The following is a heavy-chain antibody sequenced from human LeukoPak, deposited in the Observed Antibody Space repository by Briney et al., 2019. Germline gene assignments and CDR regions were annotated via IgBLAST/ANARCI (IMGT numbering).Heavy chain of an antibody. J-gene: IGHJ4*02. Sequence: GGSLRLSCAASGFTFSSYAMSWVRQAPGKGLEWVSAISGSGGSTYYADSVKGRFTISRDNSKNTLYLQMNSLRAEDTAVYYCARGPYCGGDCYPSYFDYWGQGTLVTVSS. CDR1: GFTFSSYA. D-gene: IGHD2-21*02. CDR3: ARGPYCGGDCYPSYFDY. V-gene: IGHV3-23*01. CDR2: ISGSGGST.